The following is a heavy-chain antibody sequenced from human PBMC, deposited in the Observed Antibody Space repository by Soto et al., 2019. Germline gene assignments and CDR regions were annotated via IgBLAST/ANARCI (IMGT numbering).Heavy chain of an antibody. CDR2: IIPIFGTA. D-gene: IGHD2-2*01. J-gene: IGHJ4*02. V-gene: IGHV1-69*01. CDR1: GGTFSSYG. CDR3: ARGGLFSIPAAMDY. Sequence: QVQLVQSGAEVKKPGSSVKVSCKASGGTFSSYGISWVRQAPGQGLEWMGGIIPIFGTANYAQKFQGRVTLTADESTSTAYMELSSLRSEDTAAYYCARGGLFSIPAAMDYWGQGTLVTVSS.